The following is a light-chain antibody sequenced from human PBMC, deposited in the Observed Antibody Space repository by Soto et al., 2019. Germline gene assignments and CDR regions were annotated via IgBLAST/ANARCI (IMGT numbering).Light chain of an antibody. V-gene: IGKV3-15*01. J-gene: IGKJ1*01. CDR1: QSVSNN. CDR3: QQYNTWPRT. CDR2: GAS. Sequence: EIVMTQSPATLSVSPGERATLSCRASQSVSNNLAWYQQKPGQAPRLLIYGASTRATGIPARFSGSGSGTEFTLTVSSLQSEDFAVYYCQQYNTWPRTFGQRTKVEIK.